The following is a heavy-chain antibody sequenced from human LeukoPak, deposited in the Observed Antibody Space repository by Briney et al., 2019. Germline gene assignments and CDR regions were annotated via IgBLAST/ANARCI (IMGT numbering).Heavy chain of an antibody. Sequence: PGGSLRLSCAASGFTFSIYGMHWVRQAPGKALEWVAVISYDGSNKYYADSVKGRFTISRDNSKNTLYLQMNSLRAEDTAVYYCARTTYGDYGPSDYWGQGTLVTVSS. J-gene: IGHJ4*02. CDR1: GFTFSIYG. D-gene: IGHD4-17*01. CDR2: ISYDGSNK. V-gene: IGHV3-30*03. CDR3: ARTTYGDYGPSDY.